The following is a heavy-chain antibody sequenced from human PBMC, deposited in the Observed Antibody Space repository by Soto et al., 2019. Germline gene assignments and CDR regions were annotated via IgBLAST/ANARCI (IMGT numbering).Heavy chain of an antibody. D-gene: IGHD2-2*01. V-gene: IGHV4-61*02. Sequence: SETLSLTCAVSGGYISGGYYSWSWIRQSAGKGLEWIGRIYSNGITYYSPSLKSRVTMSVDTFNNQISLKLGSVTAADTAMYYCARERTYQLSGDDALDIWGLGTMVTVSS. CDR1: GGYISGGYYS. CDR2: IYSNGIT. J-gene: IGHJ3*02. CDR3: ARERTYQLSGDDALDI.